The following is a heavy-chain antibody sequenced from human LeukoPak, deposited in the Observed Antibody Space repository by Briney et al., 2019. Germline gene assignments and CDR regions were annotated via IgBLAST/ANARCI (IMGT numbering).Heavy chain of an antibody. Sequence: SETLSLTCSVSGDSIRSGTYSWGWIRQPPGKGLEWIGSISYTGSTYYNPSLKSRVTISVDTSKNQFSLKLSSVTAADTAVYYCATVNSGSYLGYFDYWGQGTLVTVSS. D-gene: IGHD1-26*01. V-gene: IGHV4-39*07. CDR1: GDSIRSGTYS. CDR3: ATVNSGSYLGYFDY. J-gene: IGHJ4*02. CDR2: ISYTGST.